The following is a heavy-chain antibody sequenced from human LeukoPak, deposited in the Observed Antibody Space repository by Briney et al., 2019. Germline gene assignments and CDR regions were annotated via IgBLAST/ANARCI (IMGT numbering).Heavy chain of an antibody. J-gene: IGHJ4*02. V-gene: IGHV3-23*01. Sequence: GGSLRLSCAASGFTFSSYTMNWVRQAPGKGLEWVSGIYGSGGASFYADSVKGRFTISRDNSQNTVFLQMDSLRDEDTALYYCAKDLRKDGIWDIDYWGQGTLVTVSS. CDR3: AKDLRKDGIWDIDY. CDR2: IYGSGGAS. CDR1: GFTFSSYT. D-gene: IGHD1-14*01.